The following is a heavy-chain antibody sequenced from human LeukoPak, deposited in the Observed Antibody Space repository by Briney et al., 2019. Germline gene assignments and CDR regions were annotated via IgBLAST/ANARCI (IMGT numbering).Heavy chain of an antibody. J-gene: IGHJ4*02. CDR2: INPNSGGT. CDR1: GYTFTGYY. Sequence: GASVRVSCTASGYTFTGYYMHWVRQAPGQGLEWMGWINPNSGGTNYAQKFQGRVTMTRDTSISTAYMELNRLRSDDTAVYYCARSAVGAAYTNTWGQGTLVTVSS. V-gene: IGHV1-2*02. D-gene: IGHD1-26*01. CDR3: ARSAVGAAYTNT.